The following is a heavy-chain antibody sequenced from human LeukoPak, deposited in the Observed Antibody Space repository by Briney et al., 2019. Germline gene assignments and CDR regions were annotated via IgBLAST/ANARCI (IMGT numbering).Heavy chain of an antibody. CDR2: INAYNGDT. J-gene: IGHJ4*02. V-gene: IGHV1-18*01. CDR3: ARVGGYYTSPDY. CDR1: GYTFTNYG. Sequence: GASVKVSCKASGYTFTNYGITWVRQAPGQGLDWMGWINAYNGDTNYVQKLQGRVTMTTDTSTSTAYMELRSLRSDDTAVYYCARVGGYYTSPDYWGQGTLVTVSS. D-gene: IGHD3-3*01.